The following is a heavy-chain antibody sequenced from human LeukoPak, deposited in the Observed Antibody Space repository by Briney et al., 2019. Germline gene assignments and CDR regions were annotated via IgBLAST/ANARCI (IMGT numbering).Heavy chain of an antibody. CDR1: GGSISSSSYY. CDR2: IYYSGST. Sequence: SETLSLTCTVSGGSISSSSYYWGWIRQPPGKGLEWIGSIYYSGSTYYNPSLKSRVTISVDTSKNQFSLKLSSVTAADTAVYYCAGYSSGYYYVLDYWGQGTLVTVSS. D-gene: IGHD3-22*01. V-gene: IGHV4-39*01. CDR3: AGYSSGYYYVLDY. J-gene: IGHJ4*02.